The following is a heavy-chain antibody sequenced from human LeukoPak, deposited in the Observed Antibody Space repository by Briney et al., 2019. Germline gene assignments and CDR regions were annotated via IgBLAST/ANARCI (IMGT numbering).Heavy chain of an antibody. Sequence: ASVKVSCKASGYTFTGYYMHWVRQAPGQGLEWMGWINPNSGGTNYAQKFQGRVTMTRDTSISTAYMELSSLRSEDTAVYYCAIAAAQSRNWFDPWGQGTLVTVSS. CDR3: AIAAAQSRNWFDP. J-gene: IGHJ5*02. D-gene: IGHD6-13*01. V-gene: IGHV1-2*02. CDR1: GYTFTGYY. CDR2: INPNSGGT.